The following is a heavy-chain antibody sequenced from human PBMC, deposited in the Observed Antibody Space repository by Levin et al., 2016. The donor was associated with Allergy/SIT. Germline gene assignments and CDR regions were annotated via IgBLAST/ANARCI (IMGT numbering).Heavy chain of an antibody. V-gene: IGHV1-69*13. D-gene: IGHD1-14*01. CDR3: ARVDWNRNFADY. Sequence: SVKVSCKASGGTFSNYAINWIRQAPGQRLEWMGGIIPIFGTPNYAQKFQGSVTITADESTTTAYMDLTSLTSDDTAVYYCARVDWNRNFADYWGQGTLVTVSS. J-gene: IGHJ4*02. CDR1: GGTFSNYA. CDR2: IIPIFGTP.